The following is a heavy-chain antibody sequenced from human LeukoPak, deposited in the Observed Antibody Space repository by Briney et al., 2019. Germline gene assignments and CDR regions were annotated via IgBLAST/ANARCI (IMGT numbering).Heavy chain of an antibody. CDR2: IDPEDGET. J-gene: IGHJ6*03. CDR1: GYTFTANY. CDR3: AXGXXXNAPHXYXXMXX. Sequence: GATVKISCKASGYTFTANYVHWVQQAPGKGLEWMGRIDPEDGETIYAENLQGRVTITADTSTDTAYMEVGSLRSEDTAVYYCAXGXXXNAPHXYXXMXXXGKGTTVTXSS. D-gene: IGHD1-1*01. V-gene: IGHV1-69-2*01.